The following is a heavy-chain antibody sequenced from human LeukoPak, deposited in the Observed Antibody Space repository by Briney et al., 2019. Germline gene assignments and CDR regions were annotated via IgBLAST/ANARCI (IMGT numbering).Heavy chain of an antibody. CDR3: ARGPRGSSSYYYYYYGMDV. V-gene: IGHV4-59*12. J-gene: IGHJ6*02. CDR1: GGSISSYY. Sequence: PSETLSLTCTVSGGSISSYYWSWIRQPPGKGLEWIGYIYYSGSTYYNPSLKSRVTISVDTSKNQFSLKLSSVTAADTAVYYCARGPRGSSSYYYYYYGMDVWGQGTTVTVSS. CDR2: IYYSGST. D-gene: IGHD6-6*01.